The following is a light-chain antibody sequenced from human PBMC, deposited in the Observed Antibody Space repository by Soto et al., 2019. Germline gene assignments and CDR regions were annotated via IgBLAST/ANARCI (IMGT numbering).Light chain of an antibody. CDR2: GNS. CDR3: QSYDSSLSAEV. J-gene: IGLJ3*02. CDR1: SSNIGAGYD. V-gene: IGLV1-40*01. Sequence: VLTQPPSVSGAPGQRVTISCTGSSSNIGAGYDVHWYQQLPGTAPKLLIYGNSNRPSGVPDRFSGSKSGTSASLAITGLQAEDEADYYCQSYDSSLSAEVFGGGTQLTVL.